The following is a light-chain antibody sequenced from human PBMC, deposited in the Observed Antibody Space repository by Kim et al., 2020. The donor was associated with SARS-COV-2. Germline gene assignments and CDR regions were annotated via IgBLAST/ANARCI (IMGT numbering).Light chain of an antibody. J-gene: IGKJ1*01. CDR3: QQSYNWPPLT. V-gene: IGKV3-15*01. Sequence: SPGERANHSWRGSQTINNKVVWYQQKPGQAPRLLIYEGNTRATGNPARFIGSGSEKDFTLTISSLQSEDFAVYYCQQSYNWPPLTFGQGTKVDIK. CDR1: QTINNK. CDR2: EGN.